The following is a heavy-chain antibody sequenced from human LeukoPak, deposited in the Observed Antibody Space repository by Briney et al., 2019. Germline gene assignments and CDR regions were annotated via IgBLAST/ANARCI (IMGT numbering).Heavy chain of an antibody. Sequence: ASVKVSCKASGYTFTGYYMHWVRQAPGQGLEWMGWMNPNSGNTGYAQKFQGRVTMTRNTSISTAYMELSSLRSEDTAVYYCARILNCGGDCYTSENYYYYMDVWGKGTTVTISS. CDR2: MNPNSGNT. J-gene: IGHJ6*03. D-gene: IGHD2-21*02. CDR3: ARILNCGGDCYTSENYYYYMDV. V-gene: IGHV1-8*02. CDR1: GYTFTGYY.